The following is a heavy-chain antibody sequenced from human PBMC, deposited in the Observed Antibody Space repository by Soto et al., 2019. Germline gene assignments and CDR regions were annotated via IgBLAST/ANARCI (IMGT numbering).Heavy chain of an antibody. CDR3: ARDSIAVAGYYYYYGMDV. J-gene: IGHJ6*02. CDR2: IIPIFGTA. V-gene: IGHV1-69*06. CDR1: GGTFSSYA. D-gene: IGHD6-19*01. Sequence: SVKVSCKASGGTFSSYAISWVRQAPGQGLEWMGGIIPIFGTANYAQKFQGRVRITADKSTSTAYMELSSLRSEDTAVYYCARDSIAVAGYYYYYGMDVWGQGTTVTVSS.